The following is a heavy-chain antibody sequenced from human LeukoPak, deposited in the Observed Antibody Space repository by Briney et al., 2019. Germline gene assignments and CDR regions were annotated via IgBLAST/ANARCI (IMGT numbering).Heavy chain of an antibody. D-gene: IGHD3-10*01. J-gene: IGHJ4*02. CDR2: INSGGTTK. CDR3: ARDRPRSDSYYVFDY. Sequence: GGSLRLSCEASGYSFSNHEMTWVRQAPGKGLEWLSYINSGGTTKYYADSVKGRFTISRDNAKNSLYLQMNSLRADDTAVYYCARDRPRSDSYYVFDYWGQGNLVIVSS. CDR1: GYSFSNHE. V-gene: IGHV3-48*03.